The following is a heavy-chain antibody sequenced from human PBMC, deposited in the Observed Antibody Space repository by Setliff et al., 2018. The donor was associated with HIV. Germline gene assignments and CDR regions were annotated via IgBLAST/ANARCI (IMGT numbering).Heavy chain of an antibody. CDR2: IKEDGSEE. V-gene: IGHV3-7*01. CDR3: ARDQLWSKATFDI. CDR1: RFSFSSYG. D-gene: IGHD5-18*01. Sequence: GGSLRLSCAASRFSFSSYGMHWVRQAPGKGLEWVANIKEDGSEEYYVDSVKGRFTISRDNAKSSLYLQMNSLRVEDTAVYYCARDQLWSKATFDIWGQGTMVTVSS. J-gene: IGHJ3*02.